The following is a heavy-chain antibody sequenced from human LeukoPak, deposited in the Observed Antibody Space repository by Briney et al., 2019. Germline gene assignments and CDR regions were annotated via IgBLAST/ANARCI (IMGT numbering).Heavy chain of an antibody. CDR3: ARAPTYYYDSSGYEFDY. D-gene: IGHD3-22*01. CDR2: ISGSGGST. V-gene: IGHV3-23*01. Sequence: GGSLRLSCAASGFTFSSYAMSWVRQAPGKGLEWVSAISGSGGSTYYADSVKGRFTISRDNSKNTLYLQMNSLRAEDTAVYYCARAPTYYYDSSGYEFDYWGQGTLVTVSS. CDR1: GFTFSSYA. J-gene: IGHJ4*02.